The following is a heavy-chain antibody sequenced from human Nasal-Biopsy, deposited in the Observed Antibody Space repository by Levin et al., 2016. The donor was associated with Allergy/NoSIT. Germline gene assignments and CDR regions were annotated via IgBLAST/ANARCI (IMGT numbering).Heavy chain of an antibody. CDR3: AREFNFGLCYDY. V-gene: IGHV1-3*01. J-gene: IGHJ4*02. Sequence: ASVKVSCKASGFSFSTYALHWVRQAPGRRPEWLGWINAGNGDTRYSQKLQGRVTITRDTFATTAYMELSSLRSEDTAVYYCAREFNFGLCYDYWGQGTLVTVSS. D-gene: IGHD2-8*01. CDR2: INAGNGDT. CDR1: GFSFSTYA.